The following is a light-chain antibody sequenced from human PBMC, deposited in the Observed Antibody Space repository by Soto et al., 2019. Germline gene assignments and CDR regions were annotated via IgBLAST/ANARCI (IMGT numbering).Light chain of an antibody. V-gene: IGKV3-20*01. CDR2: DAS. Sequence: EIVLTQSPGTLSLSPGERATLSCRASQSVSSNYLAWYQQRPGQAPMLLIYDASSRATGVPDRFSGSGSGKDFTLTISRLEPEDCAFYYCHQYGGSQVTLGQGTKVEIK. CDR3: HQYGGSQVT. CDR1: QSVSSNY. J-gene: IGKJ1*01.